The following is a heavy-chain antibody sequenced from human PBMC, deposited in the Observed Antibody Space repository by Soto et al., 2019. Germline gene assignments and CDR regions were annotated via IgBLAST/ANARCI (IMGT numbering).Heavy chain of an antibody. CDR1: GFRFSDYG. D-gene: IGHD5-12*01. CDR2: ISNDGSKK. CDR3: AKTRRGYDMFFYGLDV. J-gene: IGHJ6*02. Sequence: QVHLVESGGGVVQPGRSLRLACAVSGFRFSDYGMHWVRQAPGKGLEWVAVISNDGSKKYYGDSVQGRFTISRDDSKSTVYVQMDSLKPEDTAVYYCAKTRRGYDMFFYGLDVWGQGTTVTGSS. V-gene: IGHV3-30*18.